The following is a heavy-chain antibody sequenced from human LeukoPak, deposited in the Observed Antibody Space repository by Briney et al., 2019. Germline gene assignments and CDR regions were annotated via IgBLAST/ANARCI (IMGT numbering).Heavy chain of an antibody. Sequence: SGGSLRLSCAASGFTFSSYGMHWVRQAPGKGLEWVAVIWSGGSSKHYADSVKGRFTISRDNSKNTLYLQMNSLRAEDTALYYCARGQPPSYYDMDVWGQGTTVTVSS. CDR2: IWSGGSSK. CDR1: GFTFSSYG. V-gene: IGHV3-33*01. J-gene: IGHJ6*02. CDR3: ARGQPPSYYDMDV. D-gene: IGHD6-13*01.